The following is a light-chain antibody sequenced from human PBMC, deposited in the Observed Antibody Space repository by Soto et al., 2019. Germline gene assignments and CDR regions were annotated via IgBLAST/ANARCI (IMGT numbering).Light chain of an antibody. Sequence: DIQMTQSPSPLAASVGDRVTITCQASQDISNYLNWYQQKPGKAPKLLIYDSAHVEAGVPSRFSGSGSGTDFTLTISSLQPEDIAIYYCQHYKSYPWTFGQGTKVEFK. CDR3: QHYKSYPWT. V-gene: IGKV1-33*01. CDR2: DSA. CDR1: QDISNY. J-gene: IGKJ1*01.